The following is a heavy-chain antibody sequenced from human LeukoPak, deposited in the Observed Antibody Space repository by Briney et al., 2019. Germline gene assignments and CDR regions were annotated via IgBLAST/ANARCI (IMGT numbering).Heavy chain of an antibody. Sequence: SETLSLTCTVSGGSIRSSGDYWGWIRQAPGKGLEWIGSIYYSGTTYHNPALKSRVTISVDTSKNQFSLKLSSVTAADTAVYYCARAPGEDDGYRYGPRSLDFDYWGQGTLVTVSS. CDR2: IYYSGTT. D-gene: IGHD5-18*01. J-gene: IGHJ4*02. CDR1: GGSIRSSGDY. V-gene: IGHV4-39*01. CDR3: ARAPGEDDGYRYGPRSLDFDY.